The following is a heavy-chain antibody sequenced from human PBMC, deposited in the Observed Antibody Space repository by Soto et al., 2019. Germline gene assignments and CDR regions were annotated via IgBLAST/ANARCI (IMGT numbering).Heavy chain of an antibody. V-gene: IGHV1-69*13. CDR2: ILPFFGTA. J-gene: IGHJ3*01. Sequence: QVHLVQSGAEVKKPGSSVKVSCKYSGGTFRTESINWVRQAPGQGLEWMGGILPFFGTADYAPRFQGRVTVTADGVTATAYMELSSLPSQDTAVYFCARGHEYGGNPDAFDVWGQGTMVTVSS. CDR1: GGTFRTES. CDR3: ARGHEYGGNPDAFDV. D-gene: IGHD4-17*01.